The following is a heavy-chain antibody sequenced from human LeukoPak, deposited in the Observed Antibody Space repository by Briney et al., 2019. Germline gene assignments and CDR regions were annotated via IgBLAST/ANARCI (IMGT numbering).Heavy chain of an antibody. Sequence: GGSLRLSCAASGFTFSSYWMSWVRQAPGKGREWVANIKQDGSEKYYVDSVKGRFTISRDNAKNSLYLQMNSLRAEDTAVYYCAREYGFGESYFDYWGQGTLVTVSS. D-gene: IGHD3-10*01. CDR2: IKQDGSEK. CDR1: GFTFSSYW. V-gene: IGHV3-7*01. J-gene: IGHJ4*02. CDR3: AREYGFGESYFDY.